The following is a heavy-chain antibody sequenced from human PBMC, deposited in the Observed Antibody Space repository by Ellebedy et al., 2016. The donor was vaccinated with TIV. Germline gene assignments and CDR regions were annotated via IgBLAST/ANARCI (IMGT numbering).Heavy chain of an antibody. V-gene: IGHV3-9*01. CDR1: GFTFDDYA. CDR2: ISWNSGRG. Sequence: PGGSLRLSCAASGFTFDDYAMHWVRQVPEKGLEWVSGISWNSGRGGYADSVKGRFTISRDNAKNSLYLQMNSLRTDDTAFYYCVKDIGIAVAGSGGFDSWGQGTLVTVSS. J-gene: IGHJ4*02. D-gene: IGHD6-19*01. CDR3: VKDIGIAVAGSGGFDS.